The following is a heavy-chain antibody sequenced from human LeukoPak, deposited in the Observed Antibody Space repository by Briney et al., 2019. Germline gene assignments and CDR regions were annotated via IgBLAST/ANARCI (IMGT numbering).Heavy chain of an antibody. D-gene: IGHD6-6*01. CDR3: AKGGEIAALPSNWFDP. CDR2: ISWNSGSI. Sequence: PGRSLRLSCAASGFTFDDYAMHWVRQAPGKGLEWVSGISWNSGSIGYADSVKGRFTISRDNAKNSLYLQMNSLRAEDTALYYCAKGGEIAALPSNWFDPWGQGTLVTVSS. J-gene: IGHJ5*02. V-gene: IGHV3-9*01. CDR1: GFTFDDYA.